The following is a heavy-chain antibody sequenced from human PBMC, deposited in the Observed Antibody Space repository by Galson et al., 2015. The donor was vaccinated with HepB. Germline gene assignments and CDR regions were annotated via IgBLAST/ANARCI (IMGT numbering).Heavy chain of an antibody. Sequence: SVKVSCKASGSTFTSYYMHWVRQAPGQGLEWMGIINPSGGSTSYAPKFQGRVTMSRDTSTSKVYMELSSLRSEDTAVYYSARGLIKNSSGYPCDYGGQGTLVTVSS. CDR2: INPSGGST. CDR3: ARGLIKNSSGYPCDY. CDR1: GSTFTSYY. V-gene: IGHV1-46*01. D-gene: IGHD3-22*01. J-gene: IGHJ4*02.